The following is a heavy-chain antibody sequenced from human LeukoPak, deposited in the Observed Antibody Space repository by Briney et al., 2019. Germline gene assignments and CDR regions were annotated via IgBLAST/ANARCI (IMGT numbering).Heavy chain of an antibody. CDR2: ISYDGSNK. D-gene: IGHD6-13*01. J-gene: IGHJ4*02. V-gene: IGHV3-30*04. CDR3: AGATGAAAGRFDY. CDR1: GFTFSSYA. Sequence: GGSLRLSCAASGFTFSSYAMHGVRQAPCKGLEWVAVISYDGSNKYYADSVTGRFTTSRDNSKNRPYLQMNSLRAEDTAVYYCAGATGAAAGRFDYWGQGTLVTVSS.